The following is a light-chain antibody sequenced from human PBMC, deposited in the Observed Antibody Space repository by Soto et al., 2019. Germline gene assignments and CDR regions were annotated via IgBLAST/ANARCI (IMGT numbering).Light chain of an antibody. V-gene: IGKV3-20*01. Sequence: EIVLTQSPGTLSLSPGERATLSCRASQSVSSSYLAWYQQKPGQAPRLLIYGASSRATGIPDRFSGSGSGTDFTLTISRLEPEDFAVYYCQQDGSSPQAFGQGTNVEIK. CDR2: GAS. CDR3: QQDGSSPQA. J-gene: IGKJ1*01. CDR1: QSVSSSY.